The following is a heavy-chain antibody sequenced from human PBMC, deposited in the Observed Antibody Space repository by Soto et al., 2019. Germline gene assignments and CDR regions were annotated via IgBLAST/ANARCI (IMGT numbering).Heavy chain of an antibody. D-gene: IGHD6-19*01. Sequence: PGGSLRLSCAASGFTFSSYSMNWVRQAPGKGLEWVSSISSSSSYIYYADSVKGRFTISRDNAKNSLYLQMNSLRAEDTAVYYCARDRLKSSGWFEDDAFDIWGQGTMVTVSS. J-gene: IGHJ3*02. V-gene: IGHV3-21*01. CDR2: ISSSSSYI. CDR3: ARDRLKSSGWFEDDAFDI. CDR1: GFTFSSYS.